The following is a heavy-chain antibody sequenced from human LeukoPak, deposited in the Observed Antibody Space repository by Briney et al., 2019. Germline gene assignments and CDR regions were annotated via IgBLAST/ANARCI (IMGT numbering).Heavy chain of an antibody. D-gene: IGHD6-19*01. V-gene: IGHV4-30-4*07. CDR3: VRGRYSSGWYKEKTWFDP. CDR1: GVSISRGGYY. J-gene: IGHJ5*02. CDR2: IYHSGST. Sequence: SETLSLTCAVSGVSISRGGYYWSWIRQPPGKGLEWIGYIYHSGSTSYTPSLQSRVTMSVATSKNQVSLRLSSVTAADTAVYYCVRGRYSSGWYKEKTWFDPWGQGTLVTVSS.